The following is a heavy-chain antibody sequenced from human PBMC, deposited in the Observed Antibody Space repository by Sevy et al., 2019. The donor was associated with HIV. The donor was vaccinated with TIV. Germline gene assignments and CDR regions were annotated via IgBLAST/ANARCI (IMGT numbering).Heavy chain of an antibody. V-gene: IGHV3-23*01. CDR1: GFSFSNNA. J-gene: IGHJ4*02. CDR3: ATGDTAMITDLDY. Sequence: GGSLRLSCGASGFSFSNNAMNWVRQAPGKGPEWVSGIDSGGLTYYADSVKGRFTISKDNSMEMLFLQMNSLRPDDTAVYYCATGDTAMITDLDYWGQGILVTVSS. CDR2: IDSGGLT. D-gene: IGHD5-18*01.